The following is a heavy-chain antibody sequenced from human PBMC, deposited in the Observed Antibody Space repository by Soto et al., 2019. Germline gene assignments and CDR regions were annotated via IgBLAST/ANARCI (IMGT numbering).Heavy chain of an antibody. D-gene: IGHD7-27*01. CDR1: GSTFSSYW. J-gene: IGHJ4*02. V-gene: IGHV3-74*01. Sequence: GWSLRLSCAASGSTFSSYWMHWVRQAPGKGLVWVSVINSDGSSTSYADSVKGRFTISRDNAKNTLYLQMNSLRAEDTAVYYCERETNWGPDYWGQGTLVTVXX. CDR2: INSDGSST. CDR3: ERETNWGPDY.